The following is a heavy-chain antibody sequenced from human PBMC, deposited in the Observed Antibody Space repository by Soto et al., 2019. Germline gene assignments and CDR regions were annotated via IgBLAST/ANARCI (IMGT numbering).Heavy chain of an antibody. V-gene: IGHV3-33*01. CDR1: GFTFKSYG. CDR3: ARGGHSSSWYRLEAYFFDY. Sequence: QVQLVASGGGVVQPGRSLSLSCGASGFTFKSYGMHWVRQAPGKGLEWVAVVWYDGTNKKYADSVKGRFNIYRDNSKNTLYLQMDSLRAEDTGIYYCARGGHSSSWYRLEAYFFDYGGQGSLVTVSS. D-gene: IGHD6-13*01. CDR2: VWYDGTNK. J-gene: IGHJ4*02.